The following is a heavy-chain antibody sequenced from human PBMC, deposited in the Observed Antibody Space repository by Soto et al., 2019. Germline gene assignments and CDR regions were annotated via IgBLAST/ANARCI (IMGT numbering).Heavy chain of an antibody. CDR1: GGSTSSYY. CDR2: IYYSGST. J-gene: IGHJ4*02. Sequence: SETLSLTCTVSGGSTSSYYWNWIRQPPGKGLEWIGYIYYSGSTNYNPSLQSRVTISVDTSKNQFSLKLTSVTAADTAVYYCARDKITGLFDYWGQGTLVTVSS. V-gene: IGHV4-59*12. D-gene: IGHD2-8*02. CDR3: ARDKITGLFDY.